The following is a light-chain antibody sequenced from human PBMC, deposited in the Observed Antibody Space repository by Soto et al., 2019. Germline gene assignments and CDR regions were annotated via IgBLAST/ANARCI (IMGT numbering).Light chain of an antibody. J-gene: IGKJ5*01. Sequence: EVVMTQSPATLSVSPGERVTLSCRSSQSVADNLAWFQQKPGQGPRLLIYGASTRATGIPARFSGSGSETVFTLTISSLRSEDSAVYHCQQYNNWPITFGQGIRLEI. CDR3: QQYNNWPIT. CDR2: GAS. V-gene: IGKV3-15*01. CDR1: QSVADN.